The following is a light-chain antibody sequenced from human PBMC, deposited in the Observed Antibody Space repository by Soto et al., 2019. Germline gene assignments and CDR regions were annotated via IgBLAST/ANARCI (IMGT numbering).Light chain of an antibody. CDR1: QSVSSY. Sequence: EIVLTQSPATLSLSPGERATLSCRASQSVSSYLAWYQQKSGLAPRLLIYDASNRATGIPARFSGSGSGTDFTLTISSLEPEDFAVYYCQQRSNWPPYTFGQGTKLEIK. CDR3: QQRSNWPPYT. J-gene: IGKJ2*01. V-gene: IGKV3-11*01. CDR2: DAS.